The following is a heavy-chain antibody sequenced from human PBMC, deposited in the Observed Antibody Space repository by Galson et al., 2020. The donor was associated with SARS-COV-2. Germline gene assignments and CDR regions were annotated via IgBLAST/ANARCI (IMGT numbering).Heavy chain of an antibody. CDR1: GSTFSSYA. J-gene: IGHJ6*03. V-gene: IGHV1-69*05. D-gene: IGHD3-10*01. CDR2: IIPILGTA. Sequence: KISCQASGSTFSSYAITWVRQAPGQGLEWMGGIIPILGTANYAKKLQGRVTMTTDTSTSTAYMGRRSLRSDDTAVYYCARVFSRGGADYYYDMDVWGKGTTVTVSS. CDR3: ARVFSRGGADYYYDMDV.